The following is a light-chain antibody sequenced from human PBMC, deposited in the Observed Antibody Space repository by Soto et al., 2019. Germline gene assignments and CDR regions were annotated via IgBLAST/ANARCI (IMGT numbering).Light chain of an antibody. J-gene: IGLJ1*01. CDR3: SSYAGSNNLV. Sequence: QSALTQPPSASGSLGQSVTISCTGTNSDVGGYNYVSWYQQHPGKAPKLLIYDVIHRPSGVPDRFSGSKSGNTASLTVSGRQAEDEVDYYCSSYAGSNNLVFGTGTKLTVL. V-gene: IGLV2-8*01. CDR2: DVI. CDR1: NSDVGGYNY.